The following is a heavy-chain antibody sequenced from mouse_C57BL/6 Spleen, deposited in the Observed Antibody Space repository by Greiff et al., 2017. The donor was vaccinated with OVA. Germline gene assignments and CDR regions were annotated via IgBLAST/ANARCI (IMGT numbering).Heavy chain of an antibody. CDR3: ASSTRVVERAWFAY. V-gene: IGHV1-69*01. CDR2: IDPSDSYT. Sequence: QVQLQQPGAELVMPGASVKLSCKASGYTFTSYWMHWVKQRPGQGLEWIGEIDPSDSYTNYTQKFKGKSTLTVDKSSSTAYMQLSSLTSEDSAVYYCASSTRVVERAWFAYWGQGTLVTVSA. CDR1: GYTFTSYW. J-gene: IGHJ3*01. D-gene: IGHD1-1*01.